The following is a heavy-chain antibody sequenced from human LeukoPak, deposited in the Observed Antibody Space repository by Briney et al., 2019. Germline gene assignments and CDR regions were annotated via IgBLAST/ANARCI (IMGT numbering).Heavy chain of an antibody. CDR1: GGSISSSSYY. CDR2: IYYSGST. V-gene: IGHV4-39*07. J-gene: IGHJ4*02. CDR3: ARAKTHNYYDSSGSYYFDY. Sequence: PSETLSLTCTVSGGSISSSSYYWGWIRQPPGKGLEWIGSIYYSGSTNYNPSLKSRVTISVDTSKNQFSLKLSSVTAADTAVYYCARAKTHNYYDSSGSYYFDYWGQGTLVTVSS. D-gene: IGHD3-22*01.